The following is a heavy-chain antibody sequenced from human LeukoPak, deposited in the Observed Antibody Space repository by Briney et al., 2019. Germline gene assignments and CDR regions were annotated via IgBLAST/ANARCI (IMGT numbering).Heavy chain of an antibody. D-gene: IGHD3-9*01. CDR3: AKDAYHYDILTGYYTRYFDY. J-gene: IGHJ4*02. CDR2: IRYDGSNK. V-gene: IGHV3-30*02. Sequence: QPGGSLRLSCAASGFTFSSYGMHWVRQAPGKGLEWVAFIRYDGSNKYYADSVKGRFTISRDNSKNTLYLQMNSLRAEDTAVYYCAKDAYHYDILTGYYTRYFDYWGQGTLVTVSS. CDR1: GFTFSSYG.